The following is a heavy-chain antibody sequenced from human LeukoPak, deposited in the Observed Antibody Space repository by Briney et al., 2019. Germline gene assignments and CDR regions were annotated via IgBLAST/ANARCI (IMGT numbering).Heavy chain of an antibody. CDR3: ASSRVEMATILGFD. CDR2: IIPIFGTA. Sequence: SVKVSCKASGGTFSSYAISWVRQAPGQGLEWMGGIIPIFGTANYAQKFQGRVTITTDVSTSTAYMELSSLRSEDTAVYYCASSRVEMATILGFDWGQGTLVTVSS. J-gene: IGHJ4*02. CDR1: GGTFSSYA. D-gene: IGHD5-24*01. V-gene: IGHV1-69*05.